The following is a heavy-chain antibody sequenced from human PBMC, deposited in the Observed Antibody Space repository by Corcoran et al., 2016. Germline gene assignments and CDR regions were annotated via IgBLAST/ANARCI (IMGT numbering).Heavy chain of an antibody. V-gene: IGHV1-46*01. CDR2: INPRGGST. CDR1: GYTFTSYY. D-gene: IGHD4-17*01. CDR3: ARGRLTTGVTLDD. J-gene: IGHJ4*02. Sequence: QVQLVQSGAEVKKPGASVKVSCKASGYTFTSYYMHWVRQAPGQGLEWMGIINPRGGSTSYAQKFQGRVTMTRDTSTSTVYMELSSLRSEDTDVYYCARGRLTTGVTLDDWCQGTLVTVAS.